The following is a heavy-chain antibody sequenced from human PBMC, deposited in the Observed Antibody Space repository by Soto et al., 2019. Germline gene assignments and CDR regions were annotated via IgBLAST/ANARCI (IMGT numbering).Heavy chain of an antibody. J-gene: IGHJ4*02. CDR1: GFTFSSYG. D-gene: IGHD6-19*01. CDR3: ARDGDPGIAVAGTHSLGDY. V-gene: IGHV3-33*01. Sequence: GGSLRLSCAASGFTFSSYGMHWVRQAPGKGLEWVAVIWYDGSNKYYADSVKGRFTISRDNSKNTLYLQMNSLRAEDTAVYYCARDGDPGIAVAGTHSLGDYWGQGTLVTVSS. CDR2: IWYDGSNK.